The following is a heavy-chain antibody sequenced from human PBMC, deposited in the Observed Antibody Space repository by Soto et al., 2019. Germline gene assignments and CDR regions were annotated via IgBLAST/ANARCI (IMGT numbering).Heavy chain of an antibody. D-gene: IGHD5-12*01. CDR2: ISYDGSNK. Sequence: QVQLVESGGGVVQPGRSLRLSCAASGFTFSNYAMHWVRQAPGKGLQWVAIISYDGSNKYYADSMKGRFTISRDNSKNTLYLQMNSLRAEDTAVYYCASLYSGYDGDFDYWAREPWSPSPQ. V-gene: IGHV3-30-3*01. CDR3: ASLYSGYDGDFDY. J-gene: IGHJ4*02. CDR1: GFTFSNYA.